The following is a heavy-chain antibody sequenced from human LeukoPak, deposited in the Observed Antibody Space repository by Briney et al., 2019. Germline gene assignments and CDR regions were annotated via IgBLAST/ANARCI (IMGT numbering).Heavy chain of an antibody. J-gene: IGHJ4*02. CDR2: IYISGST. D-gene: IGHD6-13*01. CDR1: GGSISSYY. V-gene: IGHV4-4*07. Sequence: SETLSLTCIVSGGSISSYYWSWIRQPAGKGLEWIGRIYISGSTNYNPSLKSRVTMSVDTSKSQLSLKLSSVTAADTAVYYCARHNTTWYYFDYWGQGALVTVSS. CDR3: ARHNTTWYYFDY.